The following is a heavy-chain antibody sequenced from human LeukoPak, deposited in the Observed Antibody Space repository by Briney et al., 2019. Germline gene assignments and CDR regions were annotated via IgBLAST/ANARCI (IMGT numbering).Heavy chain of an antibody. Sequence: ASVKVSSKASGYTFTGYYMHWVRQAPGQGLEWMGWINPNSGGTNYAQKFQGRVTMTRDTSISTAYMELSRLRSDDTAVYYCARESFSTVTSATDAFDIWGQGTMVTVSS. CDR2: INPNSGGT. D-gene: IGHD4-17*01. V-gene: IGHV1-2*02. CDR3: ARESFSTVTSATDAFDI. CDR1: GYTFTGYY. J-gene: IGHJ3*02.